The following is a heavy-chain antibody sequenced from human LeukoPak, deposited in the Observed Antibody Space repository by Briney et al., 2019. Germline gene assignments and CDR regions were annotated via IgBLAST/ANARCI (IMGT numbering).Heavy chain of an antibody. Sequence: SETLSLTCTVSGGSISSYYWSWIRQHPGKGLEWIGYIYYSGSTYYNPSLKSRVTISVDTSKNQFSLKLSSVTAADTAVYYCARGYYDSSGSYYFDYWGQGTLVTVSS. CDR3: ARGYYDSSGSYYFDY. D-gene: IGHD3-22*01. CDR1: GGSISSYY. CDR2: IYYSGST. V-gene: IGHV4-59*12. J-gene: IGHJ4*02.